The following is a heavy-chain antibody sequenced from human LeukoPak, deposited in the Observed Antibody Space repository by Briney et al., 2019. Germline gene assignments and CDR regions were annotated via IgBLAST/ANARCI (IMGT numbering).Heavy chain of an antibody. D-gene: IGHD1-1*01. V-gene: IGHV4-4*07. Sequence: SETLSLICTVSGGSIRIDYWTWIRQPAGQGLEWIGRIFSSGYTNYHPSLQSRVTLSVDTSTNQFSLKLISVTAADTAVYYCATGRPRNATRLDDGYDIWGQGTMVTVSS. CDR2: IFSSGYT. CDR1: GGSIRIDY. CDR3: ATGRPRNATRLDDGYDI. J-gene: IGHJ3*02.